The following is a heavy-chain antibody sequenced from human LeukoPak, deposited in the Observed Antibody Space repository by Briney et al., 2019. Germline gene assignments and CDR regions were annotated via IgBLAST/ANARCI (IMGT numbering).Heavy chain of an antibody. CDR2: IYYSGST. CDR3: ARHNPNLGSGFCSRTSCYGVLFDF. J-gene: IGHJ4*02. CDR1: GGSISSSSYY. Sequence: SETLSLIRTVSGGSISSSSYYWGWIRQPPGKGLEWIGSIYYSGSTYYSPSLKSRLTISIDTSKNQFSLRLSSVTAADTAVYYCARHNPNLGSGFCSRTSCYGVLFDFWGQGSQVTVSS. V-gene: IGHV4-39*01. D-gene: IGHD2-2*01.